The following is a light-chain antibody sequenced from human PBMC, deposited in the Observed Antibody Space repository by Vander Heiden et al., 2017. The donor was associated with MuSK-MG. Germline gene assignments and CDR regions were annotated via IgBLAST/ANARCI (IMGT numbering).Light chain of an antibody. CDR3: MQGTHRPT. CDR2: SVS. Sequence: VVMTQSPLSLPVSLGQPASISCWSSQSLVYSDGITYLSGLHQRPGQAPRRLIYSVSKRDAGVPDRFSGSGSGTDFTLKISRVEAEDVGVYYCMQGTHRPTFGQGTNVEI. V-gene: IGKV2-30*01. CDR1: QSLVYSDGITY. J-gene: IGKJ1*01.